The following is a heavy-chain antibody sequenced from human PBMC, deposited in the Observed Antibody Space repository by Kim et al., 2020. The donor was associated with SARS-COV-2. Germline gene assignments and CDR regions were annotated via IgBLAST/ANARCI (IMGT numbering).Heavy chain of an antibody. V-gene: IGHV3-53*04. J-gene: IGHJ6*02. CDR2: IYSGGST. Sequence: GGSLRLSCAASGFTVSSNYMSWVRQTPGKGLEWVSVIYSGGSTYYADSVKGRFTISRHNSKNTLYLQMNSLRPEDTAVYYCARETFYGSGKPRGGMDVWGQGTTVTVSS. CDR1: GFTVSSNY. CDR3: ARETFYGSGKPRGGMDV. D-gene: IGHD3-10*01.